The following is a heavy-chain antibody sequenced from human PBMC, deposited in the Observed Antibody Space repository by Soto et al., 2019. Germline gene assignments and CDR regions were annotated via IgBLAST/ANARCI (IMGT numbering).Heavy chain of an antibody. V-gene: IGHV3-23*01. Sequence: EVHLLESGGALVQPGGSLTLSCAASGLSFSDYALSWVRQAPGKGLEWVSSISRTGDSAYYADSVKGRFAISRDRSKNSLSLQMNSLRVEDTAVYYCANGPDGSGYYHNWFDSWGQVTLITVSS. CDR2: ISRTGDSA. D-gene: IGHD3-22*01. CDR1: GLSFSDYA. CDR3: ANGPDGSGYYHNWFDS. J-gene: IGHJ5*01.